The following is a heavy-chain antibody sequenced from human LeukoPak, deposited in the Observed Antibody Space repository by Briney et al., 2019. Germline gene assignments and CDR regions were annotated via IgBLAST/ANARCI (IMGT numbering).Heavy chain of an antibody. CDR3: AGPSSPFDY. V-gene: IGHV4-39*01. CDR2: IYYSGST. D-gene: IGHD3-10*01. Sequence: SETLSLTCTVSGGSISSSTSYWGWIRQPPGKGLEWIGTIYYSGSTYYSGTTYYNPSLKSRVTVSVDTSKNQFSLKLSSVTAADTAVYYCAGPSSPFDYCGHGTLVTVSS. CDR1: GGSISSSTSY. J-gene: IGHJ4*01.